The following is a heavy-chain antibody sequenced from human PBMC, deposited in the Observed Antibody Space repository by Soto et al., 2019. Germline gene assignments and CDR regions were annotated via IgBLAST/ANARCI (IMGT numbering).Heavy chain of an antibody. CDR2: INHSGST. D-gene: IGHD6-19*01. CDR1: GGSFSGYY. CDR3: ARAKIFSSGWYSAFYFDF. J-gene: IGHJ4*02. V-gene: IGHV4-34*01. Sequence: QVQLQQWGAGLLKPSENLSLTCAVYGGSFSGYYWSWIRQPPGKGLEWIGEINHSGSTNYNPSLKSRVTISVDPSKNQFSLKLSSVTAADTAVYYCARAKIFSSGWYSAFYFDFWGQGTLVTVSS.